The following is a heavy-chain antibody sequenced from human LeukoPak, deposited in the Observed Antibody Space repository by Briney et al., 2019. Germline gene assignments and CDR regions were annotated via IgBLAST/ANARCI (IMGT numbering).Heavy chain of an antibody. D-gene: IGHD6-19*01. CDR3: ARDVSSGWIPYYYYYGMDV. V-gene: IGHV3-30-3*01. CDR1: GFTFSSYA. Sequence: GRSLRLSCAASGFTFSSYAMYWVRQAPGKGLEWVAVISYDGGNKYYADSVKGRFTISRDNSKNTLYLQMNSLRAEDTAVYYCARDVSSGWIPYYYYYGMDVWGQGTTVTVSS. CDR2: ISYDGGNK. J-gene: IGHJ6*02.